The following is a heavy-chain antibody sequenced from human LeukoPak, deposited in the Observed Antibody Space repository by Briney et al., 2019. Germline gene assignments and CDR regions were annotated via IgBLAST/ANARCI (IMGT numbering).Heavy chain of an antibody. J-gene: IGHJ3*02. D-gene: IGHD3-22*01. CDR2: IKQDGSEK. V-gene: IGHV3-7*01. CDR3: ARDRTPPYYYDSSGYYDAFDI. CDR1: GFTFSSYW. Sequence: GGSLRLSCAASGFTFSSYWMSWVRQAPGKGLEWVANIKQDGSEKYYVDSVKGRFTISRDNAKNSLFLQMNSLRAEDTAVYYCARDRTPPYYYDSSGYYDAFDIWGQGTMVTVSS.